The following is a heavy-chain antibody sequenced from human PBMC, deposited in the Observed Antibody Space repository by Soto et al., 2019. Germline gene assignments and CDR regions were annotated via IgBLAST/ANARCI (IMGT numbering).Heavy chain of an antibody. D-gene: IGHD3-3*01. J-gene: IGHJ6*03. V-gene: IGHV1-3*01. CDR3: ASPGDWSGYYTKLSYYYYMDV. CDR2: INAGNGNT. Sequence: GASVKVSCKASGYTFTSYAMHWVRQAPGQRLEWMGWINAGNGNTKYSQKFQGRVTISRDTSASTAYMELSSLRSEDTAVYYCASPGDWSGYYTKLSYYYYMDVWGKGTTVTVSS. CDR1: GYTFTSYA.